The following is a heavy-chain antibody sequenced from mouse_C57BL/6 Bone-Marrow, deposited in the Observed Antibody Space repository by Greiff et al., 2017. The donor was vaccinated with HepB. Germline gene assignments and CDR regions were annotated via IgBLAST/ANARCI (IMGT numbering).Heavy chain of an antibody. V-gene: IGHV1-82*01. CDR3: AREDYGSSYGAMDY. Sequence: QVQLKQSGPELVKPGASVKISCKASGYAFSSSWMNWVKQRPGKGLEWIGRIYPGDGDTNYNGKFKGKATLTADKSSSTAYMQLSSLTYEDSAVYFCAREDYGSSYGAMDYWGQGTSVTVSS. D-gene: IGHD1-1*01. J-gene: IGHJ4*01. CDR2: IYPGDGDT. CDR1: GYAFSSSW.